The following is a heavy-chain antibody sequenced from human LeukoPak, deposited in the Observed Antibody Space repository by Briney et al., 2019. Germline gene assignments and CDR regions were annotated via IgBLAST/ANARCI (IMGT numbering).Heavy chain of an antibody. Sequence: PGGSLRLSCAASGFTFSSYGMHWVRQAPGKGLEWVAVISYDGSNKYYADSVKGRFTISRDNSKNTLYLQMNSLRAEDTAVYYCAKGYCSGTSCYVDYWGQGTLVTVSS. CDR2: ISYDGSNK. CDR3: AKGYCSGTSCYVDY. J-gene: IGHJ4*02. CDR1: GFTFSSYG. V-gene: IGHV3-30*18. D-gene: IGHD2-2*01.